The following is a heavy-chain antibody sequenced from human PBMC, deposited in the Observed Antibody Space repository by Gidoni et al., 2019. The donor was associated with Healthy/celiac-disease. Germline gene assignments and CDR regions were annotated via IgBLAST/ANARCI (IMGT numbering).Heavy chain of an antibody. Sequence: QVQLQQWGAGLLKPSETLSLTCAVYGGSFSGYYWSWIRQPPGKGLEWIGEINHSGSTNYNPSLKSRVTISVDTSKNQFSLKLSSVTAADTAVYYCARGRSSSWNYYYYGMDVWGQGTTVTVSS. CDR2: INHSGST. CDR1: GGSFSGYY. V-gene: IGHV4-34*01. D-gene: IGHD6-13*01. J-gene: IGHJ6*02. CDR3: ARGRSSSWNYYYYGMDV.